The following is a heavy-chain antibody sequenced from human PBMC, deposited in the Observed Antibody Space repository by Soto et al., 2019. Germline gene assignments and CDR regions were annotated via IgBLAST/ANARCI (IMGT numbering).Heavy chain of an antibody. CDR1: GGSISSSNW. V-gene: IGHV4-4*02. CDR2: IYHSGST. Sequence: SETLSLTCAVSGGSISSSNWWSWVRQPPGKGLEWIGEIYHSGSTNYNPSLKSRVTISVDKSKNQFSLKLSSVTAADTAVYYCARDQSEPPAADKITDYWGQGTLVTVSS. J-gene: IGHJ4*02. CDR3: ARDQSEPPAADKITDY. D-gene: IGHD2-2*01.